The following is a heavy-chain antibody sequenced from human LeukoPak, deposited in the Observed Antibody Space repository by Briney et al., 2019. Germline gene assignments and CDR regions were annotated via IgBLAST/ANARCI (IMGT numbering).Heavy chain of an antibody. CDR1: GFTFRSYG. V-gene: IGHV3-23*01. Sequence: GGSLRLSCAASGFTFRSYGMSWVRQAPGKGLEWVSAISSSGGITYYADSVKGRFTISRDNSKNTLYLQMNSLRAEDTAVYYCAKAPLSGSTYYFDYWGQGTLVTVSS. J-gene: IGHJ4*02. CDR2: ISSSGGIT. D-gene: IGHD5-12*01. CDR3: AKAPLSGSTYYFDY.